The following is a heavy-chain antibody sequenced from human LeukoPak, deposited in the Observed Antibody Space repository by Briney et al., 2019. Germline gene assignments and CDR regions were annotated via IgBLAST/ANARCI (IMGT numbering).Heavy chain of an antibody. D-gene: IGHD3-3*01. CDR3: ATPFSPVLRFLNH. V-gene: IGHV1-18*01. Sequence: GASVKVSCKASGYTFTSYGISWVRQAPGQGLEWMGWISAYNGNTNYAQKLQGRVTMTEDTSTDTAYMELSSLRSEDTAVYYYATPFSPVLRFLNHWGQGTLVTVSS. J-gene: IGHJ5*02. CDR2: ISAYNGNT. CDR1: GYTFTSYG.